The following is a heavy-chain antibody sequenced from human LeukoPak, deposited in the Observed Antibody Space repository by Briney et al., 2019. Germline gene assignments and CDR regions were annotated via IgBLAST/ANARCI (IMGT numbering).Heavy chain of an antibody. Sequence: GGSLRLSCAASGFTFSSYWMSWVRQAPGKGVEWVANIKQDGSEKYYVDSVKGRFTISRDNAKNSLYLQMNSLRAEDTAVYYCAREPFMYSSGWYFSDYWGQGTLVTVSS. CDR2: IKQDGSEK. D-gene: IGHD6-19*01. V-gene: IGHV3-7*01. CDR3: AREPFMYSSGWYFSDY. CDR1: GFTFSSYW. J-gene: IGHJ4*02.